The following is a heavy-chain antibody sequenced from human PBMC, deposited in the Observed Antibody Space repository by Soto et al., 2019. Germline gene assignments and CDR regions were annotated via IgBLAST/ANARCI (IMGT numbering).Heavy chain of an antibody. D-gene: IGHD2-2*01. CDR2: IIPIAGTA. Sequence: QVQLVQSGAEVKKPGSSVKVSCKASGGTFRSYATSWVRQAPGQGPEWMGGIIPIAGTANYAQKFQGRVTITADESTSTASMQLSSLRSEDTAVYYCARSQGSSTSLEIYYYYYYGMDVWGQGTTVTVSS. CDR3: ARSQGSSTSLEIYYYYYYGMDV. J-gene: IGHJ6*02. V-gene: IGHV1-69*01. CDR1: GGTFRSYA.